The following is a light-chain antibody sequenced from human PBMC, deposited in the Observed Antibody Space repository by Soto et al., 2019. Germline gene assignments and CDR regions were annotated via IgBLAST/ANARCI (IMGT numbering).Light chain of an antibody. Sequence: QSVLTQPASMSGSPGQSITISCTGTSSDVGRYNYVSWSQQHQGKAPKLIIYEVTHRTSGLSNRFSGSKSGNTASLTISGLQAEDEADYYCSSYTTSSILYVFGTGTKVTVL. CDR1: SSDVGRYNY. V-gene: IGLV2-14*03. CDR2: EVT. CDR3: SSYTTSSILYV. J-gene: IGLJ1*01.